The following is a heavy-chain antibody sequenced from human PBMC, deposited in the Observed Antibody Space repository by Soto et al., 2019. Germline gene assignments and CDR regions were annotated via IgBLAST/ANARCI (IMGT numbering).Heavy chain of an antibody. CDR3: ARGDYDRSPLDAFDI. V-gene: IGHV1-18*01. J-gene: IGHJ3*02. CDR2: ISTYTGNT. CDR1: GYTFTSYG. D-gene: IGHD3-22*01. Sequence: QVQLVQSGAEVKKPGASVKVSCKTFGYTFTSYGISWVRQAPGQGLEWMGWISTYTGNTEYAQNLQGRVALTTDTSTSTAYMELRSLRSDDTAVYYCARGDYDRSPLDAFDIWGQGTMVTVSS.